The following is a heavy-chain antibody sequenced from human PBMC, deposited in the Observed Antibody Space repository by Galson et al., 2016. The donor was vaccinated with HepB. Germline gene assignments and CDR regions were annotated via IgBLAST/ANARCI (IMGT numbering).Heavy chain of an antibody. CDR2: ITNSGSRT. D-gene: IGHD7-27*01. Sequence: SLRLSCAASGFTFSHYFMNWVRQAPGKGLEWVSYITNSGSRTFYADSVKGRFTISRDNAQNSLYLQMNSLTAEDTAVYYCARSELGVGDAFDVWGQGTMFTVSS. V-gene: IGHV3-11*01. CDR1: GFTFSHYF. J-gene: IGHJ3*01. CDR3: ARSELGVGDAFDV.